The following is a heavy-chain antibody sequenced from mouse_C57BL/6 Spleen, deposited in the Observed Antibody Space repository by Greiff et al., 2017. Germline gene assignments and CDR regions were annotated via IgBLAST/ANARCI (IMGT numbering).Heavy chain of an antibody. V-gene: IGHV1-80*01. CDR1: GYAFSSYW. CDR2: IYPGDGDT. D-gene: IGHD2-4*01. J-gene: IGHJ2*01. Sequence: VQLQQSGAELVKPGASVKISCKASGYAFSSYWMNWVKQRPGKGLEWIGRIYPGDGDTNYNGKFKGKATLTADTSSSTAYMKLSRLTSEDSSVYFCARKADYDAWDYWGQGTTLTVSS. CDR3: ARKADYDAWDY.